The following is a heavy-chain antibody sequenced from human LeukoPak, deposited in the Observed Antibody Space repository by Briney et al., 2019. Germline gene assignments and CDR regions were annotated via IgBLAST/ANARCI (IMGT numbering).Heavy chain of an antibody. CDR1: GHTLTGYY. CDR2: INPNNGGT. CDR3: ARVVGGNYYGSETDDY. J-gene: IGHJ4*02. Sequence: GASVKVSCKASGHTLTGYYMHCSRQAPGQGLEWMGWINPNNGGTHYAQKCQGRVNMTRDMSTSTAYMELSRLRSDDTGVYCCARVVGGNYYGSETDDYWGQGTLVTVSS. D-gene: IGHD3-10*01. V-gene: IGHV1-2*02.